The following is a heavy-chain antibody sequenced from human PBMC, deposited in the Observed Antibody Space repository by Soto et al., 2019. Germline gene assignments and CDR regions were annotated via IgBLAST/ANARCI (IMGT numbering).Heavy chain of an antibody. CDR1: GGSISSGDYY. CDR3: GRGGSSYYYYGMDV. Sequence: ASETLSLTCTVSGGSISSGDYYWSWIRQPPGKGLEWIGYIYYSGSTYYNPSLKSRVTISVDTSKNQLSLKLSSVTAADTAVYYSGRGGSSYYYYGMDVWGQGTTVTVSS. V-gene: IGHV4-30-4*01. J-gene: IGHJ6*02. D-gene: IGHD1-26*01. CDR2: IYYSGST.